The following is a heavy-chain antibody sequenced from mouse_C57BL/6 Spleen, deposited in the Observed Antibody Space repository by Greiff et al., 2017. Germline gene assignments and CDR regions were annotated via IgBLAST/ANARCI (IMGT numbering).Heavy chain of an antibody. CDR3: ARSPDGYPGYFDV. Sequence: QVQLQQSGAELVKPGASVKMSCKASGYTFTSYWITWVKQRPGQGLEWIGDIYPGSGSTNYNEKFKSKATLTVDTSSSTAYMQLSSLTSEDSAVYYCARSPDGYPGYFDVWGTGTTVTVSS. D-gene: IGHD2-3*01. CDR1: GYTFTSYW. V-gene: IGHV1-55*01. CDR2: IYPGSGST. J-gene: IGHJ1*03.